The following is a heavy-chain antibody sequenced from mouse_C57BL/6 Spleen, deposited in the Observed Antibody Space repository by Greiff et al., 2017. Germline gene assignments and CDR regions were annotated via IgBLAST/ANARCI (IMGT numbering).Heavy chain of an antibody. J-gene: IGHJ1*03. CDR1: GYTFTDYN. CDR3: ARENYGNYWYFDV. D-gene: IGHD2-1*01. CDR2: INPNNGGT. V-gene: IGHV1-18*01. Sequence: EVKLQQSGPELVKPGASVKIPCKASGYTFTDYNMDWVKQSHGKSLEWIGDINPNNGGTIYNQKFKGKATLTVDKSSSTAYMELRSLTSEDTAVYYCARENYGNYWYFDVWGTGTTVTVSS.